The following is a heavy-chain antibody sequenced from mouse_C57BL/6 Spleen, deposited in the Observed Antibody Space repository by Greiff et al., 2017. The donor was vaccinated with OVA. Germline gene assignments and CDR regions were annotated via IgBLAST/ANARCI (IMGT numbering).Heavy chain of an antibody. V-gene: IGHV1-61*01. CDR2: IYPSDSET. Sequence: QVQLQQPGAELVRPGSSVKLSCKASGYTFTSYWMDWVKQRPGQGLEWIGNIYPSDSETHYNQKFKDKATLTVDKSSSTAYMQLSSLTSEDSAVYYCARAYYGSLFDYWGQGTTLTVSS. D-gene: IGHD1-1*01. CDR3: ARAYYGSLFDY. CDR1: GYTFTSYW. J-gene: IGHJ2*01.